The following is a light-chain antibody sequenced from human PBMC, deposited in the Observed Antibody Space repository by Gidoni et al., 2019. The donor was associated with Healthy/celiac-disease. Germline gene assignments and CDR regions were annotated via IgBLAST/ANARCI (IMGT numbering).Light chain of an antibody. CDR3: QQYDNLPLT. J-gene: IGKJ4*01. V-gene: IGKV1-33*01. Sequence: DIQMTQSPSSLSASVGDRVTITCQASQDISNYLNWYQQKPGKAPKLLINDASNLETGVPSRFSGSGSGTDFTFTISSLQPEDIATYYCQQYDNLPLTFXGXTKVXIK. CDR2: DAS. CDR1: QDISNY.